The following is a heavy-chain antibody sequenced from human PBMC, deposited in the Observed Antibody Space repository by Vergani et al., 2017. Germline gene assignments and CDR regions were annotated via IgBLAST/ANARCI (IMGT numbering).Heavy chain of an antibody. Sequence: QVQLQESGAGLVTPSETLYLTCAVSGYSTSSNHYWGWIRQPPGKGLEWLGTIYHSGSTSYNPSLKSRVTISAETSKNQFSLTLSSVTAADTAVYFCASSYCSSTSCYAEFFHLWGQGTLVTVSS. V-gene: IGHV4-38-2*01. CDR3: ASSYCSSTSCYAEFFHL. CDR2: IYHSGST. CDR1: GYSTSSNHY. J-gene: IGHJ1*01. D-gene: IGHD2-2*01.